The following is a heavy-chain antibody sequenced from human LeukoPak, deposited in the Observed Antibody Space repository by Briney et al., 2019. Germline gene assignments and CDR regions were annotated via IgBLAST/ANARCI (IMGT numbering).Heavy chain of an antibody. CDR2: IYYSGST. J-gene: IGHJ6*02. V-gene: IGHV4-39*07. CDR3: ARVWGSGYSGFYGMDV. CDR1: GGSISSSSYY. Sequence: PSQTLSLTCTVSGGSISSSSYYWGWIRQPPGKGLEWIGSIYYSGSTYYNPSLKSRVTISVDTSKNQFSLKLSSVTAADTAVYYCARVWGSGYSGFYGMDVWGQGTTVTVSS. D-gene: IGHD5-12*01.